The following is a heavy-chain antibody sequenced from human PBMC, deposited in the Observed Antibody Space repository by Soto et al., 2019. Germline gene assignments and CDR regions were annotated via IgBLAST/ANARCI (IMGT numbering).Heavy chain of an antibody. V-gene: IGHV3-53*04. CDR1: GFSVSSNY. Sequence: EVQLVESGGGLVQPGGSLRLSCAASGFSVSSNYMSWVRQAPGKGLECVSLIYSGGSTYYADSVKGRFTISRHNFNNTLSLQLTSLRSDDTAVYYCATRSVTAPRWGQGNLVTVSS. D-gene: IGHD4-17*01. CDR3: ATRSVTAPR. J-gene: IGHJ4*02. CDR2: IYSGGST.